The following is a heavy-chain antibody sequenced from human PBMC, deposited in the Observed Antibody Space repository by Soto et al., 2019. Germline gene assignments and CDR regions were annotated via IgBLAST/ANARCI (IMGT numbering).Heavy chain of an antibody. V-gene: IGHV3-11*01. D-gene: IGHD6-6*01. CDR3: AGDRPSIAAFFGPKTHYFDY. CDR1: GFTFSDYY. J-gene: IGHJ4*02. CDR2: ISSSGSTI. Sequence: GGFLRLSCSASGFTFSDYYMSWIRQAPGKGLEWVSYISSSGSTIYYADSVKGRFTISRDKAKNSLYLQMNSLRAEDTAVYYCAGDRPSIAAFFGPKTHYFDYWGQGTLVTVSS.